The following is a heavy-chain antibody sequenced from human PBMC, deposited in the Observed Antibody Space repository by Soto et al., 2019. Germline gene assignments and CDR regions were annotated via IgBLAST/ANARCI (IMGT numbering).Heavy chain of an antibody. CDR3: ARRDGGSGSYYNYYYYGMDV. Sequence: LGESLKISCKGSAYSFTSYWISWVRQMPGKGLEWMGRIDPSDSYTNYSPSFQGHVTISADKSISTAYLRWSSLKASDTAMYYCARRDGGSGSYYNYYYYGMDVWGQGTTVTVSS. J-gene: IGHJ6*02. V-gene: IGHV5-10-1*01. CDR1: AYSFTSYW. D-gene: IGHD3-10*01. CDR2: IDPSDSYT.